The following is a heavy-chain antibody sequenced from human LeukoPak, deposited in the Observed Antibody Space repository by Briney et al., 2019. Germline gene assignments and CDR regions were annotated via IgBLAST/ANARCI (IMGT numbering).Heavy chain of an antibody. CDR3: ARARYSSRLDY. J-gene: IGHJ4*02. D-gene: IGHD6-13*01. CDR2: IYSGGST. CDR1: GFTVSSNY. Sequence: GGCLRLSCAASGFTVSSNYMSWVRQAPGKGLEWVSVIYSGGSTYYADSVKGRFTISRDNSKNTLYLQMNSLRAEDTAVYYCARARYSSRLDYWGQGTLVTVSS. V-gene: IGHV3-66*01.